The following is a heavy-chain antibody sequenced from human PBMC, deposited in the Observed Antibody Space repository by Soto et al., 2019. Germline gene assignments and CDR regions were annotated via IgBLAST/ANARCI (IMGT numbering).Heavy chain of an antibody. D-gene: IGHD2-15*01. CDR1: GFTFSNYD. V-gene: IGHV3-30*18. Sequence: GGSLRLSCAASGFTFSNYDMHWVHQAPGKGLEWVAVISYDGSNKYYADSVRGRFTISRDNSKNTLYLQMNSLRADNTAVYYCAKAAATYYCSGGYCYNYYFDSWGQGTLVTVSS. J-gene: IGHJ4*02. CDR2: ISYDGSNK. CDR3: AKAAATYYCSGGYCYNYYFDS.